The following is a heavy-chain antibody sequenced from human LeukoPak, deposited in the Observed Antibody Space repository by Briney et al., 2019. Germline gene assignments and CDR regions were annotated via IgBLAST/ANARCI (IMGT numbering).Heavy chain of an antibody. Sequence: PSETLSLTCAVYGGSFSGYYWSWIRQPPGKGLEWIGEINHSGSTNYNPSLKSRVTISVDTSKNQFSLKLSSVTAADTAVYYSARSVPPNNFDYWGQGTLVTVSS. V-gene: IGHV4-34*01. CDR3: ARSVPPNNFDY. CDR2: INHSGST. J-gene: IGHJ4*02. CDR1: GGSFSGYY.